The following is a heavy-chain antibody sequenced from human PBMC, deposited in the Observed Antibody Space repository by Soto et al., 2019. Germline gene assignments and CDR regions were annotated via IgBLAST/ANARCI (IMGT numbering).Heavy chain of an antibody. J-gene: IGHJ6*02. CDR2: TYYRSKWYN. D-gene: IGHD3-10*01. Sequence: PSQTLSLTCAISGDSVSSNSAAWNWIRQSPSRGLEWLGRTYYRSKWYNDYAVSVKSRITINPDTSKNKFSLQLNSVTPEDTAVYYFARVGGGLGRGVGYYYYGMDVWGQGTTVTVAS. CDR3: ARVGGGLGRGVGYYYYGMDV. CDR1: GDSVSSNSAA. V-gene: IGHV6-1*01.